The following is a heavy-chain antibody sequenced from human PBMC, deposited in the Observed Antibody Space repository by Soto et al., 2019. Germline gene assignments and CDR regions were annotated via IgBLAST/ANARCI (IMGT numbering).Heavy chain of an antibody. CDR3: VMVDNYVTPTPQDV. CDR2: ISPYTGNT. Sequence: QVQLVQSGDEVKKPGASVKVSCKASGYIFVNYGIAWVRQAPGPGLEWMGWISPYTGNTHSASKVQGRLTMTTDTSTSTAYMDLGSLTSDGTAVYYCVMVDNYVTPTPQDVWGQGTTVTVSS. CDR1: GYIFVNYG. D-gene: IGHD3-16*01. J-gene: IGHJ6*02. V-gene: IGHV1-18*01.